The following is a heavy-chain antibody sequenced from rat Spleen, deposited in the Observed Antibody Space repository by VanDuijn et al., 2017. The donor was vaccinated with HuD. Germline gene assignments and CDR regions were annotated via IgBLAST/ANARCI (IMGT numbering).Heavy chain of an antibody. Sequence: EVQLVDSGGGLVQPGRSLKLSCVASGFTFNEYWMTWIRQLPGKGLEWVASITNTGGTSYYVDSVKGRFTISRDNAKSTLYLQMDSLRSEDTATYYCVKDRGEYNNLFDYWGQGVMVTVSS. CDR3: VKDRGEYNNLFDY. V-gene: IGHV5-31*01. CDR2: ITNTGGTS. D-gene: IGHD1-10*01. CDR1: GFTFNEYW. J-gene: IGHJ2*01.